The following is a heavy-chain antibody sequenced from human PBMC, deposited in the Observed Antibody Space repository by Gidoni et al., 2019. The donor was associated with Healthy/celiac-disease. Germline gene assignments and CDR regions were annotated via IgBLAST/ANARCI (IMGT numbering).Heavy chain of an antibody. V-gene: IGHV3-23*04. CDR1: GFTFSSYA. CDR2: ISGSGGST. D-gene: IGHD6-13*01. J-gene: IGHJ4*02. CDR3: AKDLDQNPLPGIAAAGAED. Sequence: EVQLVESGGGLVQPGGSLRLSCAASGFTFSSYAMSWVRQAPGKGLEWVSAISGSGGSTYYADSVKGRFTISRDNSKNTLYLQMNSLRAEDTAVYYCAKDLDQNPLPGIAAAGAEDWGQGTLVTVSS.